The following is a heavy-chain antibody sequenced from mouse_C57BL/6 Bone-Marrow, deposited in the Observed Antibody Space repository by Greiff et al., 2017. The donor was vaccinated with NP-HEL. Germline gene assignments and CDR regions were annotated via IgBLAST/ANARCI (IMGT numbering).Heavy chain of an antibody. D-gene: IGHD1-1*01. CDR2: ISSGGDYI. CDR3: TRSLYYYVWFAY. Sequence: EVHLVESGEGLVKPGGSLKLSCAASGFTFSSYAMSWVRQTPEKRLEWVAYISSGGDYIYYADTVKGRFTISRDNARNTLYLQMSSLKSEDTAMYYCTRSLYYYVWFAYWGQGTLVTVSA. V-gene: IGHV5-9-1*02. J-gene: IGHJ3*01. CDR1: GFTFSSYA.